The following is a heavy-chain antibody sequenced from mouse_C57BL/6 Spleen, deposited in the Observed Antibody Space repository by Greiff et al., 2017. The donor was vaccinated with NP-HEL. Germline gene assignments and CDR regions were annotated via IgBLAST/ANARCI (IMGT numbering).Heavy chain of an antibody. J-gene: IGHJ2*01. D-gene: IGHD2-4*01. Sequence: QVQLQQPGAELVKPGASVKVSCKASGYTFTSYWMHWVKQRPGQGLEWIGRIHPNSGSTNYNEKFKSKATLTVDKSSSTAYMQLSSLTSEDSAVYYCASLYDYDEFDYWGQGTTLTVSS. CDR2: IHPNSGST. V-gene: IGHV1-64*01. CDR3: ASLYDYDEFDY. CDR1: GYTFTSYW.